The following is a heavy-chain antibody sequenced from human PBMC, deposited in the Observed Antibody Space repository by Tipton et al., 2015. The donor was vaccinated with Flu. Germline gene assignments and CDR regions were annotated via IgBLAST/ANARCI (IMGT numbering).Heavy chain of an antibody. J-gene: IGHJ5*02. Sequence: LSCTVSGGFVSSYYWNWIRQPPGKGLEWIGYIYNNQYTKYNPSLKSRVTVSVDPSMSQFSLRLTSVTAADTAVYYCARRDYSNYVSEPKNWFDTWGQGTLVTVSS. CDR1: GGFVSSYY. CDR2: IYNNQYT. D-gene: IGHD4-11*01. CDR3: ARRDYSNYVSEPKNWFDT. V-gene: IGHV4-4*09.